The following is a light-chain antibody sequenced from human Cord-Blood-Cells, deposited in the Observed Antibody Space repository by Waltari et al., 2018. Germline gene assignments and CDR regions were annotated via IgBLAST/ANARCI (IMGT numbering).Light chain of an antibody. CDR2: EVS. Sequence: SGLTQPPSASGSPGQSVTISCTGTSSDVGGYNYVSWYQQHPGKAPKLMIYEVSKRPSGVPDRFSGSKSGNTASLTVSGLQAEDEADYYGSSYAGSNNMVFGGGTKLTVL. V-gene: IGLV2-8*01. J-gene: IGLJ2*01. CDR1: SSDVGGYNY. CDR3: SSYAGSNNMV.